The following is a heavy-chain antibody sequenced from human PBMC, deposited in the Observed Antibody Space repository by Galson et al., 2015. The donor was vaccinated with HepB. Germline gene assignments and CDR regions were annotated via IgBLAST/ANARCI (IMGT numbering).Heavy chain of an antibody. CDR1: GYTFTSYG. D-gene: IGHD3-9*01. CDR3: ARKNYDILTGLLNAHDYYYGMDV. Sequence: SVKVSCKASGYTFTSYGISWVRQAPGQGLEWMGWISAYNGNTNYAQKLQGRVTMTTDTSTSTAYMELRSLRSDDTAVYYCARKNYDILTGLLNAHDYYYGMDVWGQGTTVTVSS. CDR2: ISAYNGNT. V-gene: IGHV1-18*04. J-gene: IGHJ6*02.